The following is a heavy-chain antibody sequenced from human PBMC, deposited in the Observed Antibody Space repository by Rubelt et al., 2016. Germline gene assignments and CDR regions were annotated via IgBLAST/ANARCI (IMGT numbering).Heavy chain of an antibody. CDR3: ARARSASHADGFDI. J-gene: IGHJ3*02. Sequence: ESGGGLVQPGGSLRLSCAVSGFTISSYAMSWVRQAPGKGLEWVSSVTGGSFSIYYADSVKGRFTISRENAKNALYLQMNSLSVEDTAVYFCARARSASHADGFDIWGQGTMVTVSS. CDR2: VTGGSFSI. V-gene: IGHV3-21*01. CDR1: GFTISSYA.